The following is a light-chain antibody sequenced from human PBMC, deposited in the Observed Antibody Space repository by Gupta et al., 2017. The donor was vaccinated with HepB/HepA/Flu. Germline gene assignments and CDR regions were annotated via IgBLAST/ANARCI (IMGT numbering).Light chain of an antibody. CDR3: SSYTSSSTVI. J-gene: IGLJ2*01. CDR2: EVT. Sequence: QSALTQPASVSGSPGQSITISCTGTSSDVGGYNYVSWYQQHPGKAPKLMIYEVTNRPSGISYRFSGSKSGNTASLTISGLQPEDEADYYCSSYTSSSTVIFGGGTKLTGL. V-gene: IGLV2-14*01. CDR1: SSDVGGYNY.